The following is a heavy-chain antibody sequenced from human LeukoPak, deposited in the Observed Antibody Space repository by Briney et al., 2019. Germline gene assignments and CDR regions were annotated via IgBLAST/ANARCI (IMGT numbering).Heavy chain of an antibody. CDR2: IYYSGST. J-gene: IGHJ4*02. V-gene: IGHV4-39*01. D-gene: IGHD2-2*01. CDR3: ARHCSSTSCYHGPQFDY. CDR1: GGSISSSSYY. Sequence: SETLSLTCTVSGGSISSSSYYWGWIRQPPGKGLEWIGSIYYSGSTYYDPSLKSRVTISVDTSKNQFSLKLSSVTAADTAVYYCARHCSSTSCYHGPQFDYWGQGTLVTVSS.